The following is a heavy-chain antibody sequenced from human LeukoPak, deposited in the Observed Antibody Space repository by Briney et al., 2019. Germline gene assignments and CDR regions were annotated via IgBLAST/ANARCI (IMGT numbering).Heavy chain of an antibody. CDR1: GGTFSSYA. Sequence: SVKVSCKASGGTFSSYAISWVRQAPGQGLEWMGRIIPIFGIANYAQKFQGRVTITADKSTSTAYMEPSSLRSEDTAVYYCARDRGYCSSTSCLVGWFDPWGQGTLVTVSS. D-gene: IGHD2-2*01. J-gene: IGHJ5*02. CDR2: IIPIFGIA. V-gene: IGHV1-69*04. CDR3: ARDRGYCSSTSCLVGWFDP.